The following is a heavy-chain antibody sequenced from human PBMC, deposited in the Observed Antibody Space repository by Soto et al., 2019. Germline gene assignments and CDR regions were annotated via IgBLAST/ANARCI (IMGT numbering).Heavy chain of an antibody. Sequence: GGSLRLSCAASGFTFSSYGMHWVRQAPGKGLEWVAVISYDGSNKYYADSVKGRFTISRDNSKNTLYLQMNSLRAEDTAVYYCGKVSHFTYYDFWSGSLYYFDYWGQGTLVTVSS. J-gene: IGHJ4*02. CDR1: GFTFSSYG. CDR3: GKVSHFTYYDFWSGSLYYFDY. CDR2: ISYDGSNK. D-gene: IGHD3-3*01. V-gene: IGHV3-30*18.